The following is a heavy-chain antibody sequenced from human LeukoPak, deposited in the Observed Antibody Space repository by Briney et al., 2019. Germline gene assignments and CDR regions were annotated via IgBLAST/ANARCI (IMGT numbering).Heavy chain of an antibody. CDR1: GFTVSSNY. J-gene: IGHJ4*02. CDR3: ARVGQDSYGLDY. D-gene: IGHD5-18*01. V-gene: IGHV3-66*02. Sequence: GGSLRLSCAASGFTVSSNYMSWVRQAPGKGLEWVSVIYSGGSTYYADSVKGRFTISRDNSKNTLYLQMNSLRAEDTAVYYCARVGQDSYGLDYWRQGTLVTVSS. CDR2: IYSGGST.